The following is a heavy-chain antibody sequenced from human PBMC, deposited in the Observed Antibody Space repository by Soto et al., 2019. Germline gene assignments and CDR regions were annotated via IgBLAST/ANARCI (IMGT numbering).Heavy chain of an antibody. CDR3: ARHRGPYYCGSASYPTDY. D-gene: IGHD3-10*01. Sequence: GESLKISCKGSGYSFTSYWIFWVRQMPVKGLEFMGIIYPFYSDTRYSPSFQGHVTISSYNSISTSYLQLISLKASYTAMYYCARHRGPYYCGSASYPTDYWGQGTLVTVSS. J-gene: IGHJ4*02. CDR1: GYSFTSYW. CDR2: IYPFYSDT. V-gene: IGHV5-51*01.